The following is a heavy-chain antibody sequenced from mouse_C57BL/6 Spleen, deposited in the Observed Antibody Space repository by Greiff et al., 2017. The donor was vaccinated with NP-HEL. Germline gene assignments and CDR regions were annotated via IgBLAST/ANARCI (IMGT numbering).Heavy chain of an antibody. CDR1: GYTFTSYW. D-gene: IGHD1-1*01. J-gene: IGHJ2*01. Sequence: QVQLQQPGAELVKPGASVKVSCKASGYTFTSYWMHWVKQRPGQGLEWIGRIHPSGSDTNYNQKFKGKATLTVDTSSSTAYMQLSSLTSEDSAVYYCARAYYGSTFDYWGQGTTLTVSS. CDR3: ARAYYGSTFDY. V-gene: IGHV1-74*01. CDR2: IHPSGSDT.